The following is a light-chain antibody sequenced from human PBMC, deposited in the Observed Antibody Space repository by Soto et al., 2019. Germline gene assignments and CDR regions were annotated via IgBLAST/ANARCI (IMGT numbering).Light chain of an antibody. V-gene: IGKV1-5*01. CDR1: QSISNL. Sequence: DIQMTQSPSTLSASVGDRVTIACRASQSISNLLDWYQQRPGKAPQLLIYDASTLLRGVPSRFSGSGFGTEFTLTISSLQPDDFATYYCQQFNRYSSWTFGQGTKVEIK. CDR3: QQFNRYSSWT. J-gene: IGKJ1*01. CDR2: DAS.